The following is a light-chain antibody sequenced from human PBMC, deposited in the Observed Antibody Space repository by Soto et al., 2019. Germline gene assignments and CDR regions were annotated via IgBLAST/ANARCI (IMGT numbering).Light chain of an antibody. CDR3: GTWYYSGTVFV. J-gene: IGLJ2*01. CDR2: TNN. CDR1: TSNIVNNF. V-gene: IGLV1-51*01. Sequence: QSVLTQPPSVSAAPGEKVTISCSGRTSNIVNNFVSWYRQLPGAAPQLLIHTNNKRPSGVSDRFSGSKSGSSAALGITGLQSGDEAHYYCGTWYYSGTVFVFGGGTKLTV.